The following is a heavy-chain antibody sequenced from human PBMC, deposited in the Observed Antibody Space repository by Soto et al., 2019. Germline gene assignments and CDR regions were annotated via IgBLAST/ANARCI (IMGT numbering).Heavy chain of an antibody. Sequence: QIQLVQSGAEVKKPGASVKVSCKASGFTFSNYAISWVRQAPGQGLEWMGWMSAYSGNTYFAQKFQGRVTMTTDTSTSTAYRELRSLRSDDTAVYYCAREYYMDVWGKGTTVTVSS. CDR3: AREYYMDV. CDR2: MSAYSGNT. CDR1: GFTFSNYA. V-gene: IGHV1-18*01. J-gene: IGHJ6*03.